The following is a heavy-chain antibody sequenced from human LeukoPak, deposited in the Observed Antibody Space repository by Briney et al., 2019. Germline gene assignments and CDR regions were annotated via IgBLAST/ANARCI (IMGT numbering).Heavy chain of an antibody. Sequence: GASVKISCEASGYTFTNHYIHWVRQAPGQGLEWMGAIIPSGGGTAYELKFQGRVTLTTDTSTSTVYMELSSLRSEDTAVYYCGRAIMRYSGVSWGQGTLLTVSS. CDR1: GYTFTNHY. V-gene: IGHV1-46*01. J-gene: IGHJ5*02. CDR2: IIPSGGGT. CDR3: GRAIMRYSGVS. D-gene: IGHD1-26*01.